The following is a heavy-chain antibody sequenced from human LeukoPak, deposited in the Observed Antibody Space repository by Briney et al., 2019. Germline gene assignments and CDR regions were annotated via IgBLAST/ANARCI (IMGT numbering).Heavy chain of an antibody. D-gene: IGHD1-26*01. CDR2: ISSSSSTI. CDR3: ARDPYSGIQYH. V-gene: IGHV3-48*04. CDR1: GFTLSSYS. J-gene: IGHJ4*02. Sequence: GGSLRLSCAASGFTLSSYSMNWVRQAPGKGLEWVSYISSSSSTIYYADSVKGRFTISRDNAKNSLYLQMNSLRAEDTAVYYCARDPYSGIQYHWGQGTLVTVSS.